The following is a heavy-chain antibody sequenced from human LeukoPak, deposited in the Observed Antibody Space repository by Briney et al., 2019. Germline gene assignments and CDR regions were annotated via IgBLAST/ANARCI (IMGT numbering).Heavy chain of an antibody. J-gene: IGHJ4*02. V-gene: IGHV1-24*01. CDR1: GYTLTELS. CDR2: FDPEDGET. Sequence: ASVKVSCKVSGYTLTELSMHWVRQAPGKGLEWMGGFDPEDGETIYAQKFQGRVTMTEDTSTDTAYMELSSLRSEDTAVYYCATAIGMGGSSSGWDFDYWGQGTLVTVSS. CDR3: ATAIGMGGSSSGWDFDY. D-gene: IGHD6-19*01.